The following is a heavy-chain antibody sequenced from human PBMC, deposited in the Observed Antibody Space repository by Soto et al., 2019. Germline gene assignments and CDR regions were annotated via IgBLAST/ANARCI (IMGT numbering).Heavy chain of an antibody. J-gene: IGHJ3*02. V-gene: IGHV5-10-1*01. Sequence: PGESLKISCQGSGYSFTDYWIGWVRQMPGEGLEWMGRIDPSDSYTNYSPSFQGHVTISADKSISTAYLQWSSLKASDTAMYYCESLISGSYYPDAFDIWGQGTMVTV. CDR1: GYSFTDYW. CDR2: IDPSDSYT. CDR3: ESLISGSYYPDAFDI. D-gene: IGHD1-26*01.